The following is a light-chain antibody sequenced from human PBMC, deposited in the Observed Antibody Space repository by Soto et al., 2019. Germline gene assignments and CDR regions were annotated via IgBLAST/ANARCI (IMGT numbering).Light chain of an antibody. CDR1: SSDVGGYNY. CDR3: SSYTSSSTRV. CDR2: DVS. V-gene: IGLV2-14*01. Sequence: QSALTQPASVSGSPGQSITISCTGTSSDVGGYNYVSWYQQHRGKAPKLMIYDVSNRPSGVSNRFSGSKSGNTASLTISGLQAEDEGDYYCSSYTSSSTRVFGGGTKQTVL. J-gene: IGLJ2*01.